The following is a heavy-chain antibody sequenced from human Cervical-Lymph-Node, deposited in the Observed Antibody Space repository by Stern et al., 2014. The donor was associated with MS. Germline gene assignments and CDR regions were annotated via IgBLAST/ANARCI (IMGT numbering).Heavy chain of an antibody. CDR2: ISYDGSNK. CDR3: AKPDGYYDFWSGYSSFFDY. D-gene: IGHD3-3*01. Sequence: VHLVESGGGVVQPGRSLRLSCAASGFTFSSYGMHWVRQAPGKGLEWVAVISYDGSNKYYADSVKGRFTISRDNSKNTLYLQMNSLRAEDTAVYYCAKPDGYYDFWSGYSSFFDYWGQGTLVTVSS. J-gene: IGHJ4*02. CDR1: GFTFSSYG. V-gene: IGHV3-30*18.